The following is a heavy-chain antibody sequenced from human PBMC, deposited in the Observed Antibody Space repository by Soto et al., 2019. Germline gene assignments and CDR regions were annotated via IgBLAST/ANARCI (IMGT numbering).Heavy chain of an antibody. D-gene: IGHD3-22*01. V-gene: IGHV3-30*18. CDR2: ISYDGSNK. CDR3: AKDLSRGNDSTGYYYHYYYGMDV. CDR1: GFTFSSYG. Sequence: QVQLVESGGGVVQPGRSLRLSCAASGFTFSSYGMHWVRQAPGKGLEWVAVISYDGSNKYYADSVKGRFTISRDNSKNTLYLEMNSLRAEDTAVDYCAKDLSRGNDSTGYYYHYYYGMDVWGQGITVTCSS. J-gene: IGHJ6*02.